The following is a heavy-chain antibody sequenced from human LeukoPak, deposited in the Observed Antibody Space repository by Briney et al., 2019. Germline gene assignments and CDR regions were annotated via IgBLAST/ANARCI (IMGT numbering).Heavy chain of an antibody. CDR2: IYSGGST. J-gene: IGHJ4*02. Sequence: GGSLRLSCAASGFTVSSNYMSWVRQAPGKGLEWVSVIYSGGSTYYADSVKGRFTISRDNSKNTLYLQMNSLRAEDTAVYYCARGGPHYGDYVLGYFDYWGQGTLVTVSS. CDR3: ARGGPHYGDYVLGYFDY. CDR1: GFTVSSNY. D-gene: IGHD4-17*01. V-gene: IGHV3-53*01.